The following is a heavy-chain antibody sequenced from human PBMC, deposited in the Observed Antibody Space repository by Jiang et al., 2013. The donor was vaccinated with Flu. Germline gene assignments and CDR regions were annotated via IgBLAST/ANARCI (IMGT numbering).Heavy chain of an antibody. CDR3: TTCSRYDFIIDY. Sequence: VQLLESGGGLVQPGRSLRLSCTGSGFTFGDYGISWFRQAPGKGLEWVGFSRRKEYDETPQYAASVRGRFTISRDDSKSIAYLQMNSLKIEDTAMYYCTTCSRYDFIIDYWGQGTLVTVSS. J-gene: IGHJ4*02. CDR2: SRRKEYDETP. CDR1: GFTFGDYG. D-gene: IGHD3-16*02. V-gene: IGHV3-49*03.